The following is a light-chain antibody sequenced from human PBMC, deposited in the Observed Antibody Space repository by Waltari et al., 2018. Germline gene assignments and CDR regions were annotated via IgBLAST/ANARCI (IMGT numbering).Light chain of an antibody. Sequence: QSALTQPASVFGSLGQSVTISCTGTATDIGGYDFVSWYHQHSGKAPNLLIFAVSNRPSEIAARFSASKSGNTASLSISGLQTEDEADYHCTSYTSKNTFIFGGGTRLTVL. CDR3: TSYTSKNTFI. CDR2: AVS. CDR1: ATDIGGYDF. J-gene: IGLJ2*01. V-gene: IGLV2-14*03.